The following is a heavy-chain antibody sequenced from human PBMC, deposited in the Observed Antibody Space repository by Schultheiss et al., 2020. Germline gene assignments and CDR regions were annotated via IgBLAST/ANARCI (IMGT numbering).Heavy chain of an antibody. J-gene: IGHJ6*02. D-gene: IGHD4-23*01. CDR1: GYTFTSYG. CDR2: ISAYNGNT. Sequence: ASVKVSCKASGYTFTSYGISWVRQAPGQGLEWMVWISAYNGNTNYAQKLQGRVTMTTDTSTSTAYMELRSLRSDDTAVYYCARDPNYGGNSNYYGMDVWGQGTTVTVSS. V-gene: IGHV1-18*01. CDR3: ARDPNYGGNSNYYGMDV.